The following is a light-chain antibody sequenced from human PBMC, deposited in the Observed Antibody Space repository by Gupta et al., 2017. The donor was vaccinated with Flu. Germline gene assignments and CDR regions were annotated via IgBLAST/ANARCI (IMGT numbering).Light chain of an antibody. CDR2: DVS. Sequence: HSALTQPASVSWSSGPSITNSCTGTISDIGGYNYVSLYQQHPGKAPYLIIIDVSRRHAGVSDRVSGSKSGNTASMTISGLQTEDEADYYCASYDGTSTIFGEGTKLTVL. CDR1: ISDIGGYNY. J-gene: IGLJ2*01. CDR3: ASYDGTSTI. V-gene: IGLV2-14*03.